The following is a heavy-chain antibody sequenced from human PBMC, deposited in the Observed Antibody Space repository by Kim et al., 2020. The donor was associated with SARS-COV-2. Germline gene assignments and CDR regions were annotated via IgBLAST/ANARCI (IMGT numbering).Heavy chain of an antibody. CDR2: RNK. Sequence: RNKYYADSVKGRFTISRDNSKNTLYLQMNSLRAEDTAVYYCASYTGYSSYWGQGTLVTVSS. V-gene: IGHV3-33*01. J-gene: IGHJ4*02. D-gene: IGHD6-19*01. CDR3: ASYTGYSSY.